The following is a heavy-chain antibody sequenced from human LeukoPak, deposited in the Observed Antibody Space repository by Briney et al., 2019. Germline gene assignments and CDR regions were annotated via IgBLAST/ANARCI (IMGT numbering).Heavy chain of an antibody. D-gene: IGHD6-13*01. V-gene: IGHV4-34*01. CDR2: INHSGST. CDR1: GGSFSGYY. J-gene: IGHJ4*02. Sequence: PSETLSLTCAVYGGSFSGYYWSWIRQPPGKGLEWIGEINHSGSTNYNPSLKSRVTISVDTSKNQFSLKLSSVTAADTAVYYCARGLRSSWYYYFDYWGQGTLDTVSS. CDR3: ARGLRSSWYYYFDY.